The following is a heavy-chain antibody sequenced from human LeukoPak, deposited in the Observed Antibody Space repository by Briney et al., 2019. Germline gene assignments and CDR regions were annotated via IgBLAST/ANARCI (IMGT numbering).Heavy chain of an antibody. V-gene: IGHV3-30*01. CDR1: GFIFSSYP. CDR3: ARDLGDYYATSGIFDL. J-gene: IGHJ4*02. Sequence: PGKSLRLSCAASGFIFSSYPMHWVRQAPGKGLAWVSVISYTGSDKYFADSVKGRFTISRDNCKNTLYLQMNSLRTEDTAVYYCARDLGDYYATSGIFDLWGQGTLVTVSS. D-gene: IGHD3-22*01. CDR2: ISYTGSDK.